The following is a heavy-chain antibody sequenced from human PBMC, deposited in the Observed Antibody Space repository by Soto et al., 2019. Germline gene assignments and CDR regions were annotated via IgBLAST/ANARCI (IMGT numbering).Heavy chain of an antibody. CDR3: ATDPVVVPAAIKWFDP. CDR2: FDPEDGET. V-gene: IGHV1-24*01. J-gene: IGHJ5*02. D-gene: IGHD2-2*02. Sequence: VKVSCKLSRYTLTELSMHWVRHAPGKGLEWMGGFDPEDGETIYAQKFQGRVTMTEDTSTDTAYMELSSLRSEDTAVYYCATDPVVVPAAIKWFDPWGQGTLVTVSS. CDR1: RYTLTELS.